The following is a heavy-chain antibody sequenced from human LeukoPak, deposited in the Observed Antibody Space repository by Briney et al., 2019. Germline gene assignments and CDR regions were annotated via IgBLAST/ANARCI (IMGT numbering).Heavy chain of an antibody. CDR2: ISSSGGST. CDR1: GFTFSSYA. J-gene: IGHJ4*02. CDR3: VKENGYDSSGYYFDY. Sequence: GGSLRLSCSASGFTFSSYAMHWVRQAPGKGLEYVSAISSSGGSTYYADSVKGRFTISRDNSKNTLYLQMSSLRAEDTAVYYCVKENGYDSSGYYFDYWGQGTLVTVSS. V-gene: IGHV3-64D*06. D-gene: IGHD3-22*01.